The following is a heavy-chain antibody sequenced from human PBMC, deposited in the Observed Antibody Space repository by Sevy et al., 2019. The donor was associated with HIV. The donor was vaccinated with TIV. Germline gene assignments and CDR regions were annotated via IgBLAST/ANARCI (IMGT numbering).Heavy chain of an antibody. CDR3: ARVASDDILTGYPAYYFDY. V-gene: IGHV3-21*01. Sequence: GESLKISCAASGFTFSSYSMNWVRQAPGKGLEWVSSISSSSSYIYYADSVKGRFTISRDNAKNSLYLQMNSLRAEDTAVYYCARVASDDILTGYPAYYFDYWGQGTLVTVSS. J-gene: IGHJ4*02. CDR1: GFTFSSYS. CDR2: ISSSSSYI. D-gene: IGHD3-9*01.